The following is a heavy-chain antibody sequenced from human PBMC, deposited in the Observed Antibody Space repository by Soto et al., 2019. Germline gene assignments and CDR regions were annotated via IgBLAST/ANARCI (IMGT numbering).Heavy chain of an antibody. CDR3: AKDLYYDYVWGSYLGGLSYGMDV. CDR2: ISYDGSNK. D-gene: IGHD3-16*02. V-gene: IGHV3-30*18. CDR1: GFTFSSYG. J-gene: IGHJ6*02. Sequence: PGGSLTLSCAASGFTFSSYGMHWGRQAPGRGLERLSVISYDGSNKYYADSVKGRFTISRDNSKNTLYLQMNSLRAEDTAVYYCAKDLYYDYVWGSYLGGLSYGMDVWGQGTTVTVSS.